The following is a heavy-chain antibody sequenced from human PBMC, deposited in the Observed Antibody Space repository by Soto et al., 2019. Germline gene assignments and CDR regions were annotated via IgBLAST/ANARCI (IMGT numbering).Heavy chain of an antibody. D-gene: IGHD1-26*01. V-gene: IGHV1-69*12. CDR1: GGTFSSYA. Sequence: QVQLVQSGAEVKKPGSSVKVSCKASGGTFSSYAISWVRQAPGQGLEWMGGIIPIFGTANYAQKFQGRVTITADESTSTAYMELSSLRSEDTAVYYCARDNPSYYVGGGRSFDYWGQGTLVTVSS. CDR3: ARDNPSYYVGGGRSFDY. J-gene: IGHJ4*02. CDR2: IIPIFGTA.